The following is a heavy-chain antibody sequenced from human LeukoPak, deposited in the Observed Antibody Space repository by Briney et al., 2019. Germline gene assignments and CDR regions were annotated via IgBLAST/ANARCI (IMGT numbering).Heavy chain of an antibody. CDR2: TRDKANSYTT. V-gene: IGHV3-72*01. CDR3: ARVVRSSGWKYFDY. Sequence: GGSLRLSCAASGFTFSDHYMDWVRQAPGKGLEWVGGTRDKANSYTTEYAASVKGRFTISRDDSRNSLYLQMNSLKTEDTAVYYCARVVRSSGWKYFDYWGQGTLVTVSS. J-gene: IGHJ4*02. CDR1: GFTFSDHY. D-gene: IGHD6-19*01.